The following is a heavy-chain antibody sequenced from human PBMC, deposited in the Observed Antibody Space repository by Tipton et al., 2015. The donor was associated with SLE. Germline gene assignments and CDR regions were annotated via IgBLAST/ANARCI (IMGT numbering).Heavy chain of an antibody. J-gene: IGHJ4*02. CDR1: GGSINSSPYY. CDR2: ISFSGTT. V-gene: IGHV4-39*07. D-gene: IGHD1-26*01. CDR3: TRVMTGSGSDF. Sequence: TLSLTCIVSGGSINSSPYYWGWVRQTPGKGLEWLGSISFSGTTYFNPSLKSRVTLSRDTSKNQFSLNLNSVTAADTAFYYCTRVMTGSGSDFWGRGTLVTVSP.